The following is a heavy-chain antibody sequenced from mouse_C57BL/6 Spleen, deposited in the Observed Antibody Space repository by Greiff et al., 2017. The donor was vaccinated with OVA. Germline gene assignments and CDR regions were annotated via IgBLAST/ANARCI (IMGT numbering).Heavy chain of an antibody. CDR3: ARGDSNYVFGY. V-gene: IGHV1-69*01. D-gene: IGHD2-5*01. CDR2: IDPSDSYT. Sequence: VQLQQPGAELVMPGASVKLSCKASGYTFTSYWMHWVKQRPGQGLEWIGEIDPSDSYTNYNQKFKGKSTLTVDKSSSTAYMQLSSLTSEDAAVYYCARGDSNYVFGYWGQGTLVTVSA. CDR1: GYTFTSYW. J-gene: IGHJ3*01.